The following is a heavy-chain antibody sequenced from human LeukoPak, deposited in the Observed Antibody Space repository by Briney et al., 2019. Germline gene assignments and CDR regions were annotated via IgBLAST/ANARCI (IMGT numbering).Heavy chain of an antibody. J-gene: IGHJ4*02. CDR3: ARGQRRDGYNQGVTQ. CDR1: SGSISSGGYY. V-gene: IGHV4-31*03. D-gene: IGHD5-24*01. Sequence: PSQTLSLTCTVSSGSISSGGYYWSWIRQHPGKGLEWIGYIYYSGSTYYNPSLKSRVTISVDTSKNQFSLKLSSVTAADTAVYYCARGQRRDGYNQGVTQWGQGTLVIVSS. CDR2: IYYSGST.